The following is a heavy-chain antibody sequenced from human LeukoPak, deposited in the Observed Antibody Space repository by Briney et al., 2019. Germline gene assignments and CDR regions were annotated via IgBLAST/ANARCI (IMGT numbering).Heavy chain of an antibody. CDR3: AKDQFARSGLYDAIDV. J-gene: IGHJ3*01. D-gene: IGHD3-3*01. V-gene: IGHV3-23*01. CDR1: GFIFSDYA. CDR2: VSGPGHDT. Sequence: GGSLRLSCAASGFIFSDYAMSWVRQAPGKGLEWVSVVSGPGHDTYYADSVKGRFTISRDNSKNTLYLQMNSPRAEDTAVYYCAKDQFARSGLYDAIDVWGQGKMVTVSS.